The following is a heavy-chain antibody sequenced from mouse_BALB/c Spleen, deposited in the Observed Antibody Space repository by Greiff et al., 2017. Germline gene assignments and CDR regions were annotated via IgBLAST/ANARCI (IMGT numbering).Heavy chain of an antibody. CDR1: GYTFTDYA. Sequence: QVQLKQSGAELVRPWVSVKISCKGSGYTFTDYAMHWVKQSHAKSLEWIGVISTYYGDASYNQKFKGKATMTVDKSSSTAYMELARLTSEDSAIYYCARRDSYAMDYWGQGTSVTVSS. V-gene: IGHV1S137*01. CDR2: ISTYYGDA. D-gene: IGHD3-3*01. CDR3: ARRDSYAMDY. J-gene: IGHJ4*01.